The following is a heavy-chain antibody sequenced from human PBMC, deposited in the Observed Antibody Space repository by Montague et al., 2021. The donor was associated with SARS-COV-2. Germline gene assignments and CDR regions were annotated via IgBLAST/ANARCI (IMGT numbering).Heavy chain of an antibody. J-gene: IGHJ4*02. CDR2: NYYTGST. Sequence: SETLSLTCAVSGGSFSSSRYSWAWIPPGPGQGLEWMGNNYYTGSTNFNPSLRSRVSISVDTSKNQLSLTLTSVTAADTAVYYCATRETPSGWITGPIDFWGQGTLLTVSS. CDR3: ATRETPSGWITGPIDF. CDR1: GGSFSSSRYS. D-gene: IGHD6-19*01. V-gene: IGHV4-39*01.